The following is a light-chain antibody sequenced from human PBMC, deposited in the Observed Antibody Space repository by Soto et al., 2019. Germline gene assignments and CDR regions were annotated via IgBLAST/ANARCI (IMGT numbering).Light chain of an antibody. CDR2: EVS. J-gene: IGLJ2*01. Sequence: QSALTQPASVSGSPGQSITISCTGSSSDVGGYNYVSWYQQHPGKAPKLMIYEVSNRPSGISNRFSGSKSGNTASLTLSGLQAEDEADYYFSSYTSSSTLVFGGGTKVTVL. CDR1: SSDVGGYNY. V-gene: IGLV2-14*01. CDR3: SSYTSSSTLV.